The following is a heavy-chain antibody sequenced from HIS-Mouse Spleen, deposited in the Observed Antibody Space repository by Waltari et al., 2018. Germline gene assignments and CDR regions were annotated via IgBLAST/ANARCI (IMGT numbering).Heavy chain of an antibody. CDR3: ARGHDYSNYFDY. J-gene: IGHJ4*02. V-gene: IGHV1-8*01. CDR2: MNPNSGNT. CDR1: GYTFTSYD. Sequence: QVQLVQSGAEVKKPGASVKVSCKPSGYTFTSYDINWARQATGQGLDWMGWMNPNSGNTDYAQKFQGRVTMTRNTSISTAYMELSSLRSEDTAVYYCARGHDYSNYFDYWGQGTLVTVSS. D-gene: IGHD4-4*01.